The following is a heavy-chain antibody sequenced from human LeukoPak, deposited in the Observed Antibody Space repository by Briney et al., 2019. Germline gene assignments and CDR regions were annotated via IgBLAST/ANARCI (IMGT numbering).Heavy chain of an antibody. CDR1: GFTLSSYS. J-gene: IGHJ4*02. Sequence: GGSLRLSCAASGFTLSSYSMNWVRQAPGKGLEWVSSISSSSSYIYYADSVKGRFTISRDNAKNSLYLQMNSLRAEDTAVYYCARAHSDIVVVPAGYWGQGTLVTVSS. CDR3: ARAHSDIVVVPAGY. V-gene: IGHV3-21*01. D-gene: IGHD2-2*01. CDR2: ISSSSSYI.